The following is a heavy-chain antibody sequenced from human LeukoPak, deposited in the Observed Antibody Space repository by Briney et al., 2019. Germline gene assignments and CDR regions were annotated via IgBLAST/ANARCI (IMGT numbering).Heavy chain of an antibody. Sequence: PSETLSLTCTVSGGSISSGSYYWSWIRQPAGKGLEWIGRIYTSGSTNYNPSLKSRVTISVDTSKNQFSLKLSSVTAADTAVYYCAIESYGCSSTSCYISHYYYYMDVWGKGTTVTVSS. CDR2: IYTSGST. D-gene: IGHD2-2*02. J-gene: IGHJ6*03. CDR1: GGSISSGSYY. V-gene: IGHV4-61*02. CDR3: AIESYGCSSTSCYISHYYYYMDV.